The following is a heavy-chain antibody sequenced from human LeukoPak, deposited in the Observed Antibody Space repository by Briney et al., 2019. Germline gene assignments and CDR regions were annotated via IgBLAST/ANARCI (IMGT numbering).Heavy chain of an antibody. D-gene: IGHD3-16*01. CDR1: GFTFSDYY. Sequence: PGGSLRLSCAASGFTFSDYYMSWIRQAPGKGLEWVSAISGSGGSTYYADSVKGRVTISRDNSKNTLYLQMNSLRAEDTAVYYCAKPMITFGGVVDYWGQGTLVTVSS. V-gene: IGHV3-23*01. CDR2: ISGSGGST. CDR3: AKPMITFGGVVDY. J-gene: IGHJ4*02.